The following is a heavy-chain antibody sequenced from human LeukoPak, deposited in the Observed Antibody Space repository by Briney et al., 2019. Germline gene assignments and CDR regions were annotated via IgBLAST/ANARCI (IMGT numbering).Heavy chain of an antibody. Sequence: GGSLRLSCAASGFTFSSYAMSWVRQAPGKGLEWVSAISGSGGSTYYADSVKGRFTISRDNSKNTLYLQMNSLRAEDTAVYYCANLKGSGMFSDYWGQGILVTVSS. CDR3: ANLKGSGMFSDY. CDR2: ISGSGGST. D-gene: IGHD3-10*01. J-gene: IGHJ4*02. V-gene: IGHV3-23*01. CDR1: GFTFSSYA.